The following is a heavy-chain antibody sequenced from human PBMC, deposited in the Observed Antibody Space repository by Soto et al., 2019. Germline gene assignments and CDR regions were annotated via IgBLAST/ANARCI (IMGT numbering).Heavy chain of an antibody. V-gene: IGHV1-69*06. CDR2: IIPIFDSP. D-gene: IGHD3-22*01. Sequence: SVKVSCKASGGSFSTYAFSWVRQAPGHGLEWMGGIIPIFDSPYYAQNFQGRVTIAADRSTSTVYMELSSLTPEDTAVYYCARDEYYDSNNWFDHWGQGILVTVSS. CDR1: GGSFSTYA. CDR3: ARDEYYDSNNWFDH. J-gene: IGHJ5*02.